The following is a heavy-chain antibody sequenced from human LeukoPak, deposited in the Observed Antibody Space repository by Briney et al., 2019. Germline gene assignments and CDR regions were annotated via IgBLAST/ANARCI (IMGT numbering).Heavy chain of an antibody. V-gene: IGHV3-23*01. J-gene: IGHJ4*02. Sequence: PGGSLRLSCAASGFTFSSYAMSWVRQAPGKGLEWVSAISGSGGSTYYADSVKGRFTISRDNSKNTLYLQMNSLRAEDTAVYYCASSHSSSWYYFDYWGQGTLVTVSS. CDR2: ISGSGGST. CDR1: GFTFSSYA. CDR3: ASSHSSSWYYFDY. D-gene: IGHD6-13*01.